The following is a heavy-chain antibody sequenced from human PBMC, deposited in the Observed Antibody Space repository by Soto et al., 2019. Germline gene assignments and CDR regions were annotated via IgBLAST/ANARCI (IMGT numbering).Heavy chain of an antibody. CDR1: GGSISSFY. Sequence: QVRLQESGPGLVKPSETLSLTCTVSGGSISSFYWSWIRQPPGKGLEYIGYIHYSGSTNYSPSLKSRVTISLDTSKNHFSLKLTSVTPADTAVYYCARHLTGLDTWGQGTLVTVSS. V-gene: IGHV4-59*08. CDR3: ARHLTGLDT. J-gene: IGHJ5*02. CDR2: IHYSGST.